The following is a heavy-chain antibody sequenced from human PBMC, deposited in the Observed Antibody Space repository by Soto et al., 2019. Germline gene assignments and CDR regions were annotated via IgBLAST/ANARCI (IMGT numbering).Heavy chain of an antibody. J-gene: IGHJ2*01. Sequence: QVQLQQWGAGLLKPSETLSLTCAVYGGSFRGYYWSWIRQPPGKGLEWIGEINHSGSTNYNPSLKSRVTISVDTSKNQFSLKLSSVTAADTAEYYCARGPFHSGSSSNWYFDLWGRGTLVTVSS. CDR3: ARGPFHSGSSSNWYFDL. CDR1: GGSFRGYY. D-gene: IGHD6-6*01. CDR2: INHSGST. V-gene: IGHV4-34*01.